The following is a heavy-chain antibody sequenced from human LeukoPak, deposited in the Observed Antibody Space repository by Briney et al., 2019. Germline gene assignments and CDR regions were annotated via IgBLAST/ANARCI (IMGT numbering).Heavy chain of an antibody. V-gene: IGHV4-59*01. CDR1: GGSISSYY. Sequence: PSETLSLTCTVSGGSISSYYWSWIRQLPGKGLEWIGYIYYTGRTNYNPSLKSRVIISLDASKAHFSLKLNSVTAADTAVYYCARTFGGNSGNNWFDPWGQGTLVTVSS. D-gene: IGHD4-23*01. CDR2: IYYTGRT. J-gene: IGHJ5*02. CDR3: ARTFGGNSGNNWFDP.